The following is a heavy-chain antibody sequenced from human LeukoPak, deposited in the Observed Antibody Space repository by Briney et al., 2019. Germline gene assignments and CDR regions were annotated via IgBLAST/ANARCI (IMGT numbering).Heavy chain of an antibody. Sequence: SETLSLTCTVSGGSISSGGYYWSWIRQHPGKGLEWIGYIYYSGSTYYNPSLKSRVTISVDTSKNQFSRTLSSVTAADTAVYYCARVGPTIVVVPAHYYYYYYMDVWGKGTTVTVSS. J-gene: IGHJ6*03. D-gene: IGHD2-2*01. CDR3: ARVGPTIVVVPAHYYYYYYMDV. V-gene: IGHV4-31*03. CDR1: GGSISSGGYY. CDR2: IYYSGST.